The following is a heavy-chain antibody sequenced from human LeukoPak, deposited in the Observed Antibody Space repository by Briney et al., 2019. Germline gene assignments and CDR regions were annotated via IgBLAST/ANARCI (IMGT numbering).Heavy chain of an antibody. CDR3: ARGTMIRGYNWFDP. Sequence: QTGGSLRLSCAASGFTFSSYWMSWVRQAPGKGLEWVANMKQDGSEKYYVDSVKGRFTISRDNAKNSLYLQMNSLRAEDTAVYYCARGTMIRGYNWFDPWGQGTPVTVSS. J-gene: IGHJ5*02. CDR1: GFTFSSYW. V-gene: IGHV3-7*04. CDR2: MKQDGSEK. D-gene: IGHD3-10*01.